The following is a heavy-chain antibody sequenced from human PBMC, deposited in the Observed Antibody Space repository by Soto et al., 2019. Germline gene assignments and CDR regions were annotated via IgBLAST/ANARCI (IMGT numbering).Heavy chain of an antibody. CDR3: VRGRITMLRGMEALDY. D-gene: IGHD3-10*01. J-gene: IGHJ4*02. CDR2: ITSSSDTI. Sequence: EVQLVESGGGLVQPGGSLRLSCVASGFSFNTYSMNWVRQAPGKGLEWVSYITSSSDTIHYADSVKGRFTISRDNAKNSLYLQMNSLRAEDTALYYCVRGRITMLRGMEALDYWGQGTLVTVSS. CDR1: GFSFNTYS. V-gene: IGHV3-48*01.